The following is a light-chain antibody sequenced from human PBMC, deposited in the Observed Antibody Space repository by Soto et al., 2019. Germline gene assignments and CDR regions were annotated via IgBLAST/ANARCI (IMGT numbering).Light chain of an antibody. CDR3: CSYANGNTLL. CDR1: SSDVGSYDL. V-gene: IGLV2-23*02. Sequence: QYALTQPASVSGSPGQSITISCTGTSSDVGSYDLVSWYQHHPGTAPKLILYEVTKRPSGVSNRFSGSKSGNTASLTISGLQTEDDSHYYCCSYANGNTLLFGGGTKLTVL. J-gene: IGLJ2*01. CDR2: EVT.